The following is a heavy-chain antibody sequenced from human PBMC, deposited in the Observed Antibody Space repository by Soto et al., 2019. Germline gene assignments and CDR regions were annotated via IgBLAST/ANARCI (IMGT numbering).Heavy chain of an antibody. CDR2: IHSSGST. CDR3: ARDQGVAAAGITWFDP. D-gene: IGHD6-13*01. CDR1: GASMNSYH. J-gene: IGHJ5*02. V-gene: IGHV4-4*07. Sequence: SETLSLTCTVSGASMNSYHWSWIRQHAGKGLEWIGHIHSSGSTNYNPSLKSRVTMSVDTSKNQFSLRLMSLTAADTAVYYCARDQGVAAAGITWFDPWGQGSLVTVSS.